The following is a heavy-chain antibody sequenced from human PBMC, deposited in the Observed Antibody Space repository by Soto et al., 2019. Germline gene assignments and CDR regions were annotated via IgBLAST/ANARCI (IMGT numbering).Heavy chain of an antibody. D-gene: IGHD3-22*01. V-gene: IGHV1-46*01. Sequence: QVQLVQSGAAVKKPGASVKVSCKASGYTFTDYYTHWVRQAPGQGLEWMGIINPGGGTSSYAQKGQGKVTMTSDTSPITVYVELSSLRSEDKAVYDCARDRLPAVPARITTIVVVTSYGMDVWGQGNTVTVSS. CDR1: GYTFTDYY. J-gene: IGHJ6*02. CDR3: ARDRLPAVPARITTIVVVTSYGMDV. CDR2: INPGGGTS.